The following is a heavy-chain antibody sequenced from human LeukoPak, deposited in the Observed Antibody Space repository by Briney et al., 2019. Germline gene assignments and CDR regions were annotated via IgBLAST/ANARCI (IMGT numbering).Heavy chain of an antibody. D-gene: IGHD3-22*01. Sequence: GGSLRLSCAASGFTFSSYGMPWVRQAPGKGLEWVAVISYDGSNKYYADSVKGRFTISRDNSKNTLYLQMNSLRAEDTAVYYCAKDSSHPQMYYYDSSGYYPTGSWGQGTLVTVPS. CDR1: GFTFSSYG. V-gene: IGHV3-30*18. J-gene: IGHJ4*02. CDR2: ISYDGSNK. CDR3: AKDSSHPQMYYYDSSGYYPTGS.